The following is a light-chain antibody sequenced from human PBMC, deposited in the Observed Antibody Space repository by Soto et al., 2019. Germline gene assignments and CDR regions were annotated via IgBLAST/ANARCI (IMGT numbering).Light chain of an antibody. CDR1: QSVSSY. V-gene: IGKV3-11*01. CDR3: QQRSTWPPFS. Sequence: EIVLTQSPATLSLSPGERATLSCRASQSVSSYLAWYQQKLGQAPRLLIYDASDRATGIPARFSGSGSGTDFTLTISSLEPEDFAVYYCQQRSTWPPFSCGPGTKVDIK. J-gene: IGKJ3*01. CDR2: DAS.